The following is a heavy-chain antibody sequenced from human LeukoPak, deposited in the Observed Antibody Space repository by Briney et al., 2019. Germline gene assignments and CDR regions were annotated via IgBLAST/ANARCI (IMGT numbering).Heavy chain of an antibody. CDR2: IYYSGST. D-gene: IGHD3-22*01. Sequence: SETLSLTCTVSGGSISSYYWSWIRQPPGKGLEWIGYIYYSGSTNYNPSLKSRVTIPVDTSKNQFSLKLSSVTAADTAVYYCARAKREYYDSSGFGLWLYWFDPWGQGTLVTVSS. CDR1: GGSISSYY. V-gene: IGHV4-59*01. CDR3: ARAKREYYDSSGFGLWLYWFDP. J-gene: IGHJ5*02.